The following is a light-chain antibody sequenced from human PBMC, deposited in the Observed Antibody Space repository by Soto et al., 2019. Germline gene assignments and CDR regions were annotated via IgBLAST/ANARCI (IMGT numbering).Light chain of an antibody. V-gene: IGLV2-23*01. Sequence: QSALPQPASVSVSPGQSITISCTGTSSDVGNYNLVSWYQQHPGKAPKLMIYEGSKRPSGVSNRFSGSKSGNTASLTISILQAEDEADYYCCSYAGSSTYVFGTGTKLTVL. CDR3: CSYAGSSTYV. J-gene: IGLJ1*01. CDR1: SSDVGNYNL. CDR2: EGS.